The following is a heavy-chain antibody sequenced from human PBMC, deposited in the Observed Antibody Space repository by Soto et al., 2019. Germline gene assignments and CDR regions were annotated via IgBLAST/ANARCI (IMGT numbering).Heavy chain of an antibody. J-gene: IGHJ4*02. Sequence: GGSLRLSCAASGFTFSNAWMNWVRQAPGKGLEWVGRIKSKTDGGTAEFRAPMKGRFTISRDDSKNTLYLEINSPQTEDTAVYYCTTGEYRTSWFDYWGQGTLVTVSS. V-gene: IGHV3-15*07. CDR2: IKSKTDGGTA. D-gene: IGHD6-13*01. CDR3: TTGEYRTSWFDY. CDR1: GFTFSNAW.